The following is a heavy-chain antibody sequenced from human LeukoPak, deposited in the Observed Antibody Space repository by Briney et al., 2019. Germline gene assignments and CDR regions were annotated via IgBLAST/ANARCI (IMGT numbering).Heavy chain of an antibody. CDR3: AKNPPDMHYDFPDY. J-gene: IGHJ4*02. V-gene: IGHV3-30*02. CDR1: TFTFSSYG. D-gene: IGHD3-3*01. Sequence: GESLRLSCAASTFTFSSYGMHWVRQAPGKGLEWVAFIRSDGTIKYYADSVKGRFTISRDNSKNTLYLQMNSLRTEDTAVYYCAKNPPDMHYDFPDYWGQGTLVTVSS. CDR2: IRSDGTIK.